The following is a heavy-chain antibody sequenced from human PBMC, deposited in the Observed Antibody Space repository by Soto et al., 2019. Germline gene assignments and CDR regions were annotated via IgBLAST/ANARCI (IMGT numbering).Heavy chain of an antibody. Sequence: QVQLVQSGAEVKKPGSSVKVSCKASGGTFSSYAISWVRQAPGQELEWIGGIIPIFGTANYAQKFQGRVTITADESTSTAYMELSSLRSEDTAVYYCARGTMTIFGVAHYGMDVWGQGTTVTVSS. CDR1: GGTFSSYA. D-gene: IGHD3-3*01. J-gene: IGHJ6*02. CDR2: IIPIFGTA. V-gene: IGHV1-69*01. CDR3: ARGTMTIFGVAHYGMDV.